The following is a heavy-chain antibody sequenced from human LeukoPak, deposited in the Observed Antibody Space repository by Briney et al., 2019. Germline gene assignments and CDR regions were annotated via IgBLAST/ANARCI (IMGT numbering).Heavy chain of an antibody. J-gene: IGHJ4*02. V-gene: IGHV4-39*01. Sequence: SETLSLTCTVSGGSISSSNYYWGWIRQPPGKGLEWIGAIYYSGATYYNPSLKSRVTISVDTSKNEVSLRLNSVTVADTAVYYCAGNDFYYFDYWGQGTLVTVSS. D-gene: IGHD1-1*01. CDR1: GGSISSSNYY. CDR2: IYYSGAT. CDR3: AGNDFYYFDY.